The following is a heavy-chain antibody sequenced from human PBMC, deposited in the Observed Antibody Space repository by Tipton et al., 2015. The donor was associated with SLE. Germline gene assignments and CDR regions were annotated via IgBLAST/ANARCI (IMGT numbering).Heavy chain of an antibody. J-gene: IGHJ4*02. D-gene: IGHD3-3*01. CDR3: ARGFFHDYWSAEQGRKSFYFDN. CDR2: VFSSGTT. Sequence: TLSLTCTVSSGSVSSGAYYWSWIRQHPGKGLEWIGYVFSSGTTYYNPSLQGRLSMSLDTSKNQLSLQLSSVTSADTAVYYCARGFFHDYWSAEQGRKSFYFDNWGQGALVTVSS. V-gene: IGHV4-31*03. CDR1: SGSVSSGAYY.